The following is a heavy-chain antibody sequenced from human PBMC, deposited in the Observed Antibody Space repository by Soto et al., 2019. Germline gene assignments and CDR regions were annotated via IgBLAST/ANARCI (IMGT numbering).Heavy chain of an antibody. J-gene: IGHJ4*02. CDR1: GFNFDVYA. V-gene: IGHV3-23*01. Sequence: VQLLESGGGLVQPGGSLRLSCVASGFNFDVYAMSWVRQAPGKGLEWVSSFSSTGGSTYYAASVKGRFTISRDNSRKTLYLEMSSLRAEDTALYFCAKEEGGYYFDYWGRGTLVSVSS. CDR2: FSSTGGST. CDR3: AKEEGGYYFDY.